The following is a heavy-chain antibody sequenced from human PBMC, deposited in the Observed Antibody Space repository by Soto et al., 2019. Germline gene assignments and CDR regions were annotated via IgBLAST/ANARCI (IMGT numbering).Heavy chain of an antibody. D-gene: IGHD3-22*01. CDR3: SNLGAASGYYSHYFDY. V-gene: IGHV3-23*01. Sequence: PGGSLRLSCAASGFTFTSYAMSWVRQVPGKGLEWVSTVSDSGYSTFYTDSVKGRFTISRDNSKNTLYLQMNSLRAEDTAVYYCSNLGAASGYYSHYFDYWGQGTLVTVSS. J-gene: IGHJ4*02. CDR2: VSDSGYST. CDR1: GFTFTSYA.